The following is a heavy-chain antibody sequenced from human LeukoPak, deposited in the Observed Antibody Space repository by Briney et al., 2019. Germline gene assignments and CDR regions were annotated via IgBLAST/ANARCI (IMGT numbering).Heavy chain of an antibody. CDR2: INAGNGNT. J-gene: IGHJ6*02. CDR3: ATHSSSSLFYYYGMDV. Sequence: ASVKVSCKTSGYTFTSYYLHWVRQAPGQGLEWMGWINAGNGNTKCSQKFQGRVTITRDTSASTAYMELSSLRSEDTAVYYCATHSSSSLFYYYGMDVWGQGTTVTVSS. D-gene: IGHD6-6*01. V-gene: IGHV1-3*01. CDR1: GYTFTSYY.